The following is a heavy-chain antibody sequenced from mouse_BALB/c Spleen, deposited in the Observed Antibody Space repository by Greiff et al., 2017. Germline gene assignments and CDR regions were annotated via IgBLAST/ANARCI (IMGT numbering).Heavy chain of an antibody. CDR3: ASETYGNYPYYAMDY. V-gene: IGHV1-67*01. J-gene: IGHJ4*01. CDR2: ISTYYGNT. Sequence: QVQLQQSGPELVRPGVSVKISCKGSGYTFTDYAMHWVKQSHAKSLEWIGVISTYYGNTNYNQKFKGKATMTVDKSSSTAYMELARLTSEDSDIYYCASETYGNYPYYAMDYWGQGTSVTVSS. CDR1: GYTFTDYA. D-gene: IGHD2-1*01.